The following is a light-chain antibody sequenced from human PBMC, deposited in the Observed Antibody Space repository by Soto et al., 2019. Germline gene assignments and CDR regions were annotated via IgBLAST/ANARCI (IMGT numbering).Light chain of an antibody. CDR1: SSDIGAYNY. V-gene: IGLV2-14*03. J-gene: IGLJ2*01. CDR3: NSYTSSNSLEV. Sequence: QSALTQPASVSGSPGQSITISCTGTSSDIGAYNYVSWYQQHPGKAPKLMIYDVSIRPSGVSSRFSGSKSGNTASQTISGLQAEDEADYYCNSYTSSNSLEVFGGGTKVTVL. CDR2: DVS.